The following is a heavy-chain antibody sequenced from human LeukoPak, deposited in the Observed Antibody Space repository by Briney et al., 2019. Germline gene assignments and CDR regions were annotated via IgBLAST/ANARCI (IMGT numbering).Heavy chain of an antibody. CDR1: GGSISTYY. D-gene: IGHD6-19*01. CDR3: ARAPRIAVAGKRSWPYYFDY. Sequence: SETLSLTCTVSGGSISTYYWNWIRQPPGKGLEWIGNIYYSGTTNYNPSLKSRVTISVDTSKNQFSLKLSSVTAADTAVYYCARAPRIAVAGKRSWPYYFDYWGQGTLVTVSS. J-gene: IGHJ4*02. CDR2: IYYSGTT. V-gene: IGHV4-59*12.